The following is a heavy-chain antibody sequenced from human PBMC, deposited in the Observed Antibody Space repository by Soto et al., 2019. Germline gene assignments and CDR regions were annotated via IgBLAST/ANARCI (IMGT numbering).Heavy chain of an antibody. J-gene: IGHJ6*02. CDR3: ARAGIAARYYYYYGMDV. Sequence: ASVKVSCKASGYTFTSYAMHWVRQAPGQRLEWMGWINAGNGNTRYSQKFQGRVTITRDTSASTAYMELSSLRSEDTAVYYCARAGIAARYYYYYGMDVWGQGTTVTVSS. D-gene: IGHD6-6*01. CDR2: INAGNGNT. CDR1: GYTFTSYA. V-gene: IGHV1-3*01.